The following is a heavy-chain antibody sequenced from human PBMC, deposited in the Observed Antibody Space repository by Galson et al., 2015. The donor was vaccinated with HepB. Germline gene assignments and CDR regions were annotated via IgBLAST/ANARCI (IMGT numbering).Heavy chain of an antibody. CDR3: AREVYCSGGSSAYGMDV. V-gene: IGHV1-18*04. D-gene: IGHD2-15*01. CDR1: GYTFTSYG. Sequence: SVKVSCKASGYTFTSYGISWVRQAPGQGLEWMGWISAYNGNTNYAQKLQGRVTMTTDTSTSTAYMELSSLRSEDTAVYYCAREVYCSGGSSAYGMDVWGQGTTVTVSS. CDR2: ISAYNGNT. J-gene: IGHJ6*02.